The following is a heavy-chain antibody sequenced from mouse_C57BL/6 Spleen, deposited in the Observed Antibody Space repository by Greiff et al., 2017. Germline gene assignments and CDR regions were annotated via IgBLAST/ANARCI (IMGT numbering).Heavy chain of an antibody. V-gene: IGHV14-1*01. CDR3: TAALYYGGSSPY. D-gene: IGHD1-1*01. CDR1: GFNITDYY. CDR2: IDPEDGDT. J-gene: IGHJ3*01. Sequence: EVQLQQSGAELVRPGASVKLSCTASGFNITDYYMHWVKQRPEQGLEWIGRIDPEDGDTEYAPKFQGKATMTADTSTNTAYLQLSSLTSEDTAVYYCTAALYYGGSSPYWGQGTLVTVSA.